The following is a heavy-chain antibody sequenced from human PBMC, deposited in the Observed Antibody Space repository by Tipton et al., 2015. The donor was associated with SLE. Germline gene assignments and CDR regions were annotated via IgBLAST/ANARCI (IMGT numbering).Heavy chain of an antibody. J-gene: IGHJ4*02. V-gene: IGHV3-64*01. Sequence: SLRLSCTASGFTFSAYAMHWVRQTPGKGLEYVSAISSDGITTYYANSVKGRFTISRDNSKNTVYLQMNSLRAEDTAVYYCASELLQAYYDFWGQGTLVTVSS. CDR1: GFTFSAYA. CDR2: ISSDGITT. D-gene: IGHD3-3*01. CDR3: ASELLQAYYDF.